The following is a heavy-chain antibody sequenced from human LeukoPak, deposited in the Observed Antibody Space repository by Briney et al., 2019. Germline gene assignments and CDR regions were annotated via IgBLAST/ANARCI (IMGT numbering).Heavy chain of an antibody. CDR2: ISRNGGST. D-gene: IGHD6-13*01. CDR3: VKDRWQSLPYNFDY. CDR1: GFTFSSYA. J-gene: IGHJ4*02. V-gene: IGHV3-64D*06. Sequence: GGSLRLSCSASGFTFSSYALHWVRQAPGKGLEYVSSISRNGGSTYYADSVKGRFTISRDNSKNTLYLQMSSLKPEDTAVFYCVKDRWQSLPYNFDYWGQGTLVTVSS.